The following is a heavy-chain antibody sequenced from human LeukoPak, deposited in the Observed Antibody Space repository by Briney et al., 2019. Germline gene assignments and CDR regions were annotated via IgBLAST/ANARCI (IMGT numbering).Heavy chain of an antibody. D-gene: IGHD1-14*01. Sequence: GGSLRLSCAASGFTFSNNGMHWVRQAPGKGLEWVSDISGSGASTYYADSVKGRFTISRDNSKNTLYLQMNSLRAEDTAVYYCAKKYNTGLDPWGQGTLVTVSS. V-gene: IGHV3-23*01. CDR1: GFTFSNNG. J-gene: IGHJ5*02. CDR3: AKKYNTGLDP. CDR2: ISGSGAST.